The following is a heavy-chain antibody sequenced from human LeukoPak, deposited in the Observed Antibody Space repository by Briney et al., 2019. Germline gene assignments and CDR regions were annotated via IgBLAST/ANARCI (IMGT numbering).Heavy chain of an antibody. Sequence: ASVKVSCKASGYTFTSYYMHWVRQAPGQGLEWMGIINPSGGSTSYAQKFQGRVTMTRDTSTSTVYMELCSLRSEDTAVYYCARDLGPRYSSSSGDFDYWGQGTLVTVSS. J-gene: IGHJ4*02. CDR1: GYTFTSYY. CDR2: INPSGGST. CDR3: ARDLGPRYSSSSGDFDY. V-gene: IGHV1-46*01. D-gene: IGHD6-6*01.